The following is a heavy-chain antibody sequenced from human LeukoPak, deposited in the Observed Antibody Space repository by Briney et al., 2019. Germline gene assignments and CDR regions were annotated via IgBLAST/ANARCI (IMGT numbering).Heavy chain of an antibody. CDR2: ISSSGSTI. J-gene: IGHJ5*02. V-gene: IGHV3-11*04. Sequence: PGGSLRLSCAASGFTFSDYYMSWIRQAPGKGLEWDSYISSSGSTIYYADSVKGRFTISRDNAKDSLYLQMNSLRAEDTAVYYCARDGLVVVAANWFDPWGQGTLVTVSS. D-gene: IGHD2-15*01. CDR3: ARDGLVVVAANWFDP. CDR1: GFTFSDYY.